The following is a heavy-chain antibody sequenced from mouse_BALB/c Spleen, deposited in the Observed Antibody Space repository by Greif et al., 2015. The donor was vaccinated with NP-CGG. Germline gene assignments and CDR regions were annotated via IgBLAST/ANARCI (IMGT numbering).Heavy chain of an antibody. Sequence: EVQRVESGGGLVQPGGSLRLSCATSGFTFTDYYMSWVRQPPGKALEWLGFIRNKANGYTTEYSASVKGRFTISRDNSQSILYLQMNTLRAEDSATYYCARDNTWFAYWGQGTLVTVSA. CDR3: ARDNTWFAY. CDR2: IRNKANGYTT. J-gene: IGHJ3*01. CDR1: GFTFTDYY. V-gene: IGHV7-3*02.